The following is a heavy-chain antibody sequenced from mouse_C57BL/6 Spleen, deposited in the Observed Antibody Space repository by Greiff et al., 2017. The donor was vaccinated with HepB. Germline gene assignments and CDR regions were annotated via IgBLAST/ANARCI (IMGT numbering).Heavy chain of an antibody. J-gene: IGHJ3*01. D-gene: IGHD3-2*02. CDR1: GFNIKDDY. Sequence: VQLQQSGAELVRPGASVKLSCTASGFNIKDDYMHWVKQRPEQGLEWIGWIDPENGDTEYASKFQGKATITADTSSNTAYLQRSSLTSEDTAVYYCTTSSSGYPFAYWGQGTLVTVSA. V-gene: IGHV14-4*01. CDR2: IDPENGDT. CDR3: TTSSSGYPFAY.